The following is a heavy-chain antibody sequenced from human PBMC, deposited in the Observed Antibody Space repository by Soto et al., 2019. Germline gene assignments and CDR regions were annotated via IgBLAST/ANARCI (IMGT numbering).Heavy chain of an antibody. D-gene: IGHD2-2*03. CDR1: GGTFSSYA. J-gene: IGHJ6*02. CDR3: ARGLGIVVVPAARAHYYYGMDV. Sequence: SVKVSCKASGGTFSSYAISWVRQAPGQGLEWMGGIIPIFGTANYAQKFQGRVTITADESTSTAYMELSSLRSEDTAVYYCARGLGIVVVPAARAHYYYGMDVWGQGTTVTVSS. CDR2: IIPIFGTA. V-gene: IGHV1-69*13.